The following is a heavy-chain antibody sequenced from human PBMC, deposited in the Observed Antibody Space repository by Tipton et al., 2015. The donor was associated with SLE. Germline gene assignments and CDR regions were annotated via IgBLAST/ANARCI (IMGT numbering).Heavy chain of an antibody. D-gene: IGHD3-22*01. CDR3: ARVDYYDSSGYYSDDAFDI. J-gene: IGHJ3*02. CDR2: INHSGTT. CDR1: GGSISSGGYW. V-gene: IGHV4-61*08. Sequence: TLSLTCTVSGGSISSGGYWWSWIRQHPEKGLEWIGYINHSGTTNYNPSLKSRVTISVDTSKNQFSLKLRSVTAADTAVYYCARVDYYDSSGYYSDDAFDIWGQGTMVTVSS.